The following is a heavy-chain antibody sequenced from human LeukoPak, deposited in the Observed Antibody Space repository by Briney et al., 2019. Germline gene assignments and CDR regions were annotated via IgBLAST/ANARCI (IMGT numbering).Heavy chain of an antibody. Sequence: GGSLRLSCAASGSTFSSYAMRWVRQAPGKGLEWVSGISGSGGSKYCADRVKGRFTISRDNSKNTLYLQMNSLRAEDTAVYYCAKGAASEYYFDSWGQGTLVTVSS. D-gene: IGHD6-25*01. J-gene: IGHJ4*02. CDR3: AKGAASEYYFDS. CDR2: ISGSGGSK. CDR1: GSTFSSYA. V-gene: IGHV3-23*01.